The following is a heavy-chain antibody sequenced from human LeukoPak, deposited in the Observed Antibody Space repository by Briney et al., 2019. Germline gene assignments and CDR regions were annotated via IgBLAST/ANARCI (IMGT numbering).Heavy chain of an antibody. J-gene: IGHJ4*02. V-gene: IGHV3-15*01. CDR3: TTDLDY. CDR2: IKSKSDGGTI. Sequence: GGSLTLSCAGSGFIFRDVWMSWVRQAPGKGPEWVGRIKSKSDGGTIDYAAPVKGRVTMSRDDSKKTFSLEMNNLKTEDTGVYYCTTDLDYWGQGTLVTVSS. CDR1: GFIFRDVW.